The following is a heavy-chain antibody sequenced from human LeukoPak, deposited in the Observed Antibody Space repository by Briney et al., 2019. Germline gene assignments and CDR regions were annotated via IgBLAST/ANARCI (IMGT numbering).Heavy chain of an antibody. CDR1: GGSISSGSYY. CDR2: IYTSGST. D-gene: IGHD1-26*01. CDR3: ASGSYLFDY. J-gene: IGHJ4*02. Sequence: SETLSLTCTVSGGSISSGSYYWRWVRQPGGRGGEGIGRIYTSGSTNDNPSLKRRVTKSEETKKKQFSLKLSSVTAADTAVYYCASGSYLFDYWGQGTLVTVSS. V-gene: IGHV4-61*02.